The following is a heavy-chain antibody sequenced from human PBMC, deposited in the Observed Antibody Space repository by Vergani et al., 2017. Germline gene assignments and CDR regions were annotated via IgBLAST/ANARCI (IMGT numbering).Heavy chain of an antibody. Sequence: EVQLVQSGAEVKKPGESLKISCKGSGYSFTSYWIGWVRQMPGKGLEWMGIIYPGDSDTRYSPSFQGQVTISADKSISTAYLQWSSLKASDTAMYYSAGRVTMVRGVISKYDAFDIWGQGTMVTVSS. J-gene: IGHJ3*02. V-gene: IGHV5-51*01. D-gene: IGHD3-10*01. CDR1: GYSFTSYW. CDR3: AGRVTMVRGVISKYDAFDI. CDR2: IYPGDSDT.